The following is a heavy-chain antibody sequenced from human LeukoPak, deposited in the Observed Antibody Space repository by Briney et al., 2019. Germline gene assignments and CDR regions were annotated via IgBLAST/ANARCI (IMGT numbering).Heavy chain of an antibody. CDR3: ASRQPYYYGSGSYGERD. D-gene: IGHD3-10*01. Sequence: GGSLRLSCAASGFTFSSYWMSWVRQAPGKGLEWVANIKQDGSEKYYVDSVKGRFTISRDNAKNSLYLQMNSLRAEDTAVYYCASRQPYYYGSGSYGERDWGQGTLVTVSS. J-gene: IGHJ4*02. CDR1: GFTFSSYW. CDR2: IKQDGSEK. V-gene: IGHV3-7*01.